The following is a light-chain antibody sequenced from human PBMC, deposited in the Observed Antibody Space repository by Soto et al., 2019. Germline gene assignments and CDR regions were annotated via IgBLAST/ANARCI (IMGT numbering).Light chain of an antibody. J-gene: IGKJ5*01. CDR1: PSVPNF. Sequence: EIVLTQSPATLSLSPGERATLSCRASPSVPNFVAWYQQKPGQAPRLLIYGAFNRATGIPARFSGSGSGTDFTLTINSLELEDSAIYYCQQRNTWPPVTFGQGTRLEIK. CDR2: GAF. V-gene: IGKV3-11*01. CDR3: QQRNTWPPVT.